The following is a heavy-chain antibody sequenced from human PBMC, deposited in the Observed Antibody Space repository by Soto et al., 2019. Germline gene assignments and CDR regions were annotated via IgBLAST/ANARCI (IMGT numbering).Heavy chain of an antibody. Sequence: ASVKVSCKASGYTFTSDGISWVRQAPGQGLEWMGWISAYNGNTNYAQKLQGRVTMTTDTSTSTAYMELRSLRSDDTAVYYCARDSSGGAYYYYGMDVWGQGTTVTVSS. CDR2: ISAYNGNT. CDR1: GYTFTSDG. D-gene: IGHD6-19*01. CDR3: ARDSSGGAYYYYGMDV. J-gene: IGHJ6*02. V-gene: IGHV1-18*01.